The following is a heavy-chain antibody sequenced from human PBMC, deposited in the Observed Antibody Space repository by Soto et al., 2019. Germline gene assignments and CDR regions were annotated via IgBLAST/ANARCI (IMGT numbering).Heavy chain of an antibody. CDR1: GFTFSSYS. Sequence: GGSLRLSCAASGFTFSSYSMNWVRQAPGEGLEWVSSISSSSSCIYYADSVKGRFTISRDNAKNSLYLQMNSLRAEDTAVYYCAREGIAAAGTVDYWGQGTLVTVSS. D-gene: IGHD6-13*01. V-gene: IGHV3-21*01. CDR2: ISSSSSCI. CDR3: AREGIAAAGTVDY. J-gene: IGHJ4*02.